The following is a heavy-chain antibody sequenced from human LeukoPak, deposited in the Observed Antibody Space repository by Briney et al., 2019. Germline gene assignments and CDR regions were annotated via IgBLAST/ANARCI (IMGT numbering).Heavy chain of an antibody. CDR3: ARVFTTVVTPYWYFDL. J-gene: IGHJ2*01. CDR2: IYYSRST. Sequence: SETLSLTCTVSGGSISSYYWSWIRQPPGKGLEWIGYIYYSRSTNYNPSLKSRVTISVDTSKNQFSLKLSSVTAADTAVYYCARVFTTVVTPYWYFDLWGRGTLVTVSS. CDR1: GGSISSYY. V-gene: IGHV4-59*01. D-gene: IGHD4-23*01.